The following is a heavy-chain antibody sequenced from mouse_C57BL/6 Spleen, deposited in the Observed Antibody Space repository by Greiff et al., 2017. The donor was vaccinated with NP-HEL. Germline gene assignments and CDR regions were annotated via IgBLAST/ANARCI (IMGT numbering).Heavy chain of an antibody. Sequence: EVKLQESGAELVRPGASVKLSCTASGFNIKDDYMHWVKQRPEQGLEWIGWIDPENGDTEYASKFQGKATITADTSSNTAYRQLSSLTSEDTAVYYCSTGVICNNCGAYWGQGTLVTVSA. CDR1: GFNIKDDY. CDR3: STGVICNNCGAY. D-gene: IGHD1-3*01. CDR2: IDPENGDT. V-gene: IGHV14-4*01. J-gene: IGHJ3*01.